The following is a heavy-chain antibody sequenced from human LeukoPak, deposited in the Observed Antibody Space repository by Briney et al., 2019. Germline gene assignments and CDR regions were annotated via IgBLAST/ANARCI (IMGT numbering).Heavy chain of an antibody. Sequence: GGSLRLSCAASGFTVSSNYMSWVRQAPGKGLEWVANIKQDGSEKYYVDSVKGRFTISRDNAKNSLYLQMNSLRAEDTAVYYCARDSLTTGTSPIYDYWGQGTLVTVSS. J-gene: IGHJ4*02. CDR1: GFTVSSNY. V-gene: IGHV3-7*01. CDR2: IKQDGSEK. D-gene: IGHD1-1*01. CDR3: ARDSLTTGTSPIYDY.